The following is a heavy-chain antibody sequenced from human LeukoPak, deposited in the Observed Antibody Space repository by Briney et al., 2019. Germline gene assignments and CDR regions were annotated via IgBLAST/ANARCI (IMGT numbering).Heavy chain of an antibody. J-gene: IGHJ4*02. CDR3: AGDQDSYGYGVDY. D-gene: IGHD5-18*01. CDR2: INPKSGGT. CDR1: GYTFSAYY. Sequence: ASVKVSCKASGYTFSAYYMHWVRQAPGQGLEWMGWINPKSGGTNYAPKFQGRVTMTRDTSISTVYMELSRLTSADTAVYYCAGDQDSYGYGVDYWGQGSLVSVTS. V-gene: IGHV1-2*02.